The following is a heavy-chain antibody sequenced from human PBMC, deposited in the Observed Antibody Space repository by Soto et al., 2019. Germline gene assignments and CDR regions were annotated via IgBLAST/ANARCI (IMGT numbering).Heavy chain of an antibody. V-gene: IGHV1-18*01. CDR1: GYTFTSYG. CDR2: ISAYNGNT. CDR3: AGSAGGAHYYYYYMDV. D-gene: IGHD3-10*01. Sequence: ASVKVSCKASGYTFTSYGISWVRQAPGQGLEWMGWISAYNGNTNYAQKLQGRVTMTTDTSTSTAYMELRSLRSDDTAVYYCAGSAGGAHYYYYYMDVWGKGTTVTVSS. J-gene: IGHJ6*03.